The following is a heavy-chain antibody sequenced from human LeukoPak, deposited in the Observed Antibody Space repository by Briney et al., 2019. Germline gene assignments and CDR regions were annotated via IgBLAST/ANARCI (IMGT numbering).Heavy chain of an antibody. V-gene: IGHV1-18*01. D-gene: IGHD4-17*01. Sequence: ASVKVSCKASGYTFTTYGISWVRQAPGQWLEWMGWISTYNGNTNYAQKFQGRVTMTTDTSTTTSYMDLRSLSSDNTAVYYCARIPSYGDYYRPFDFWGQGTLVTVSS. CDR1: GYTFTTYG. CDR2: ISTYNGNT. CDR3: ARIPSYGDYYRPFDF. J-gene: IGHJ4*02.